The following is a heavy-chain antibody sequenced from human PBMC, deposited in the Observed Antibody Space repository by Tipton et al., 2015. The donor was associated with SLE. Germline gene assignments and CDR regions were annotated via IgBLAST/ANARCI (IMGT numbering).Heavy chain of an antibody. D-gene: IGHD2-15*01. CDR2: IYPGDSDT. J-gene: IGHJ3*02. CDR3: ARPLGGYCSGGNCYWDAFDI. Sequence: VQLVQSGVEVQTPGESLKISCKGSGYRFTSYWIGWVRQMPGKGLEWMGIIYPGDSDTRYSPSFQGQVTISADKSISTAYLQWSSLKASDTAMYYCARPLGGYCSGGNCYWDAFDIWGQGTMVTVSS. CDR1: GYRFTSYW. V-gene: IGHV5-51*03.